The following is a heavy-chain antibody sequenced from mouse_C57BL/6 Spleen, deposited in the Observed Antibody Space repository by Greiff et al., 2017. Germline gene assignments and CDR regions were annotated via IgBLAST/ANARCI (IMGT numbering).Heavy chain of an antibody. D-gene: IGHD3-2*02. J-gene: IGHJ3*01. Sequence: QVQLQQPGAELVMPGASVKLSCKASGYTFTSYWMHWVKQRPGQGLEWIGEIDPSDSYTNYNQKFKGKSTLTVDKSSSTAYMQLSSLTSEDSAVYYFARSDSSGPAWFAYWGQGTLVTVSA. CDR1: GYTFTSYW. V-gene: IGHV1-69*01. CDR3: ARSDSSGPAWFAY. CDR2: IDPSDSYT.